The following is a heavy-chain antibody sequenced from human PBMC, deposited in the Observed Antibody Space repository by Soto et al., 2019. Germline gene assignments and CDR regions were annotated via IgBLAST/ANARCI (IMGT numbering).Heavy chain of an antibody. J-gene: IGHJ6*02. CDR3: ARANRIAVAGTAKYYYYGMDV. D-gene: IGHD6-19*01. CDR2: TRNKANSYTT. Sequence: EVQLVESGGGLVQPGGSLRLSCAASGFTFSDHYMDWVRQAPGKGLEWVGRTRNKANSYTTEYAASVKGRFTISRDDSKNSLYLQMNSLKTEDTAVYYCARANRIAVAGTAKYYYYGMDVWGQGTTVTVSS. V-gene: IGHV3-72*01. CDR1: GFTFSDHY.